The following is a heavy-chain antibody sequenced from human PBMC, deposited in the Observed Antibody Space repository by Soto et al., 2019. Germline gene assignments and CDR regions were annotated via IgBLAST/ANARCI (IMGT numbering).Heavy chain of an antibody. D-gene: IGHD3-10*01. CDR3: AKDAVAYNGEWDWFDL. CDR1: GFTFKNFA. J-gene: IGHJ5*02. CDR2: IGGSGSSA. V-gene: IGHV3-23*01. Sequence: EVQLLESGGGLVQPGGSLSLSCAASGFTFKNFAVSWVRQAPGKGMELFSAIGGSGSSANYADSVKGRFTFSRDDSKSTLYLQMSGLRVDDTALYYCAKDAVAYNGEWDWFDLWCQGTLVTVSS.